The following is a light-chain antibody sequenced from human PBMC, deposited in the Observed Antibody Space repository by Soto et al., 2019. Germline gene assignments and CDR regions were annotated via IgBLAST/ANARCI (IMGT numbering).Light chain of an antibody. CDR3: QAYDYSVTASV. CDR1: SSNLGAGYD. V-gene: IGLV1-40*01. J-gene: IGLJ3*02. Sequence: QSVLTQPPSVSGAPGQRVTISCTGNSSNLGAGYDVHWYQQLPGAAPKLVIFGNRNRPSGIPERFSGSKSGTSASLAITGLQAEYEADYYCQAYDYSVTASVFGGGTKLTVL. CDR2: GNR.